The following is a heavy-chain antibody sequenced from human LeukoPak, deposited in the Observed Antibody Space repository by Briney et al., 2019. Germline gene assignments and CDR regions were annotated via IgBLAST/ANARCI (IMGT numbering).Heavy chain of an antibody. V-gene: IGHV3-30*04. J-gene: IGHJ4*02. D-gene: IGHD3-22*01. CDR3: AKGYYYDNSGESYFDY. CDR2: ISYDGSNK. Sequence: GGSLRLSCAASGFTFSSYAMHWVRQAPGKGLEWVAVISYDGSNKYYADSVKGRFTISRDNSKNTLYLQMNSLRADDTAVYYCAKGYYYDNSGESYFDYWGQGTLVTVSS. CDR1: GFTFSSYA.